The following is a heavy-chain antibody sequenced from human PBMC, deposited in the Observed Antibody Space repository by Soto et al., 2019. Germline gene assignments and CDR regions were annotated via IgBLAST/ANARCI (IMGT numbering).Heavy chain of an antibody. D-gene: IGHD6-13*01. Sequence: QVQLVQSGAEVKKPGSSVKVSCKASGGSFSNCAFSWVRQAPGQGLEWMGGIIPIYGTTNSAQKFQGRVKITADQSPRTAYMELNSLKSKDTAVYYCARASGFSSTWEDYYFYGMDVWGQGTTVTVSS. CDR2: IIPIYGTT. V-gene: IGHV1-69*01. CDR1: GGSFSNCA. J-gene: IGHJ6*02. CDR3: ARASGFSSTWEDYYFYGMDV.